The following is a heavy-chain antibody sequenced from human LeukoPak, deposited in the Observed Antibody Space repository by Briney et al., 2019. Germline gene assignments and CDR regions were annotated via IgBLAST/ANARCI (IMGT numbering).Heavy chain of an antibody. Sequence: PSETLSLTCTVSGYSISSGYYWGWIRQPPGKGLEWIGSIYYSGSTYYNPSLKSRVTISVDTSKNQFSLKLSSVTAADTAVYYCARQGVGRSTNADYWGQGTLVTVSS. D-gene: IGHD1-26*01. CDR2: IYYSGST. CDR3: ARQGVGRSTNADY. J-gene: IGHJ4*02. V-gene: IGHV4-38-2*02. CDR1: GYSISSGYY.